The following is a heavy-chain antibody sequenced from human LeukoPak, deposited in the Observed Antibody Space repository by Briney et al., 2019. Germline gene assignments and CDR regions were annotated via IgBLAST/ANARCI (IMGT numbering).Heavy chain of an antibody. CDR2: ISSSSTYR. J-gene: IGHJ4*02. CDR3: ARGRYSGSYLLDY. V-gene: IGHV3-21*01. Sequence: GGSLRLSCAASGFTFSSYSMSWVRQTPGKGLEWVSSISSSSTYRYYAASVKGRFTISRDNAKNSLYLQMNSLRAEDTALYYCARGRYSGSYLLDYWGQGTLVTVSS. CDR1: GFTFSSYS. D-gene: IGHD1-26*01.